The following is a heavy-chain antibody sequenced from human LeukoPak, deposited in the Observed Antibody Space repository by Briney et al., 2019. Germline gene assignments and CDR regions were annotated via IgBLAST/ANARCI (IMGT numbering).Heavy chain of an antibody. CDR2: ISTGGTTM. CDR3: AREGYGSHALDI. CDR1: EFTFSSYT. Sequence: GGSLRLSCAASEFTFSSYTMNWVRQAPGRGLEWVSYISTGGTTMSYADSVKGRFAISRDNAKNSLYLQMNSLRDEDTAVYYCAREGYGSHALDIWGRGTMVTVSS. V-gene: IGHV3-48*02. J-gene: IGHJ3*02. D-gene: IGHD3-10*01.